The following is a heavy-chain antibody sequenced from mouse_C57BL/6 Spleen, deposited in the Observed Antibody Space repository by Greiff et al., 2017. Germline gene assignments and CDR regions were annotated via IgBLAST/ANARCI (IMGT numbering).Heavy chain of an antibody. Sequence: QVQLQQSGPELVKPGASVKISCKASGYAFSSSWMNWVKQRPGKGLEWIGRIYPGDGDTNYNGKFKGKATLTADKSSSTAYMQLSSLTSEDSAVXFCARGLLLGNYFDYWGQGTTLTVSS. CDR2: IYPGDGDT. J-gene: IGHJ2*01. D-gene: IGHD1-1*01. CDR3: ARGLLLGNYFDY. V-gene: IGHV1-82*01. CDR1: GYAFSSSW.